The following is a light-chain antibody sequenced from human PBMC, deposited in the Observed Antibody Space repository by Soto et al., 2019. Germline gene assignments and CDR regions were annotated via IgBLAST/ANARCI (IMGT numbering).Light chain of an antibody. CDR2: DVS. V-gene: IGLV2-14*01. CDR3: SSYTTSSALYV. CDR1: SSDVGGYNY. Sequence: QSALTQPASVSGSPGQSITISCTGTSSDVGGYNYVSWYQQHPGKAPKPMIYDVSNRPSGVSNRFSGSKSGNTASLTISGLQAEDEAEYYCSSYTTSSALYVFGTGTKVTVL. J-gene: IGLJ1*01.